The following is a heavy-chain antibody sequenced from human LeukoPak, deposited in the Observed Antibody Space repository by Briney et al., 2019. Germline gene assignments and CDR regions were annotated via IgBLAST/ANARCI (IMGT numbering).Heavy chain of an antibody. CDR1: GGSISSGDYF. D-gene: IGHD2-21*02. J-gene: IGHJ4*02. CDR2: IYYSGTT. Sequence: SQTLSLTCNVSGGSISSGDYFWSWIRQPPGKGLEWIWCIYYSGTTYYNPSLKSRVTMSVDTSKNQFSLKLSSVTAADTAVYYCARAPPPYMVTEWGQGTLVTVSS. CDR3: ARAPPPYMVTE. V-gene: IGHV4-30-4*01.